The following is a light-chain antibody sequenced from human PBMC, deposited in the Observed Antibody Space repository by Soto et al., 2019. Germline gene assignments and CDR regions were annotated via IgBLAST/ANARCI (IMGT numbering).Light chain of an antibody. CDR1: SSNIGAGYD. Sequence: QSVLTQPPSVSGAPGQRVTISCTGSSSNIGAGYDLHWYQQLPGTAPKLLIYGNNNRPSGVPDRFSGSKSGTSASLAITGLQAEDEADYYCQSYDTSLRGSLFGGGTKVTVL. V-gene: IGLV1-40*01. CDR2: GNN. J-gene: IGLJ2*01. CDR3: QSYDTSLRGSL.